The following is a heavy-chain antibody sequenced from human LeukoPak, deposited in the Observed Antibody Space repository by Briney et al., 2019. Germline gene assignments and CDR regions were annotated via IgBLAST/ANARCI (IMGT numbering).Heavy chain of an antibody. V-gene: IGHV3-48*03. CDR3: ARDPQFMDV. Sequence: TGGSLRLSCAASGFTFTSYWMNGVRQAPGKGLEGVSYISSSGSTIYYADSVRGRFTISRDNAKDSLYLQMNSLRAEDTAVYYCARDPQFMDVWGQGTTVTVSS. CDR2: ISSSGSTI. D-gene: IGHD5-24*01. CDR1: GFTFTSYW. J-gene: IGHJ6*02.